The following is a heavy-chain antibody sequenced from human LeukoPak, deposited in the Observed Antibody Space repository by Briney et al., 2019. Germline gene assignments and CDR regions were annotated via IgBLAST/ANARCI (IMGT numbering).Heavy chain of an antibody. Sequence: SGGSLRLSCAASGFTFSNAWMSWVRQAPGKGLEWVGRIKSKTDGGTTDYAAPVKGRFTISRDDSKNTLYLQMNGLKTEDTAVCYCTTDTNSGSYSPDYWGQGTLVTVSS. J-gene: IGHJ4*02. CDR2: IKSKTDGGTT. V-gene: IGHV3-15*01. D-gene: IGHD1-26*01. CDR3: TTDTNSGSYSPDY. CDR1: GFTFSNAW.